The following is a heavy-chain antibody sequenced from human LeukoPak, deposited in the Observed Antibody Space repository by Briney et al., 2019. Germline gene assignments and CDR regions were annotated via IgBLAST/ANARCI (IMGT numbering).Heavy chain of an antibody. CDR2: ISYDGSNK. Sequence: GGSLRLSCAASGFTFSSYGMHWVRQAPGKGLEWVAAISYDGSNKYYADSVKGRFTISRDNSKNTLYLQMNSLRAEDTAVYYCAKGAPPYGSGSYYNYWGQGTLVTVSS. CDR1: GFTFSSYG. CDR3: AKGAPPYGSGSYYNY. J-gene: IGHJ4*02. D-gene: IGHD3-10*01. V-gene: IGHV3-30*18.